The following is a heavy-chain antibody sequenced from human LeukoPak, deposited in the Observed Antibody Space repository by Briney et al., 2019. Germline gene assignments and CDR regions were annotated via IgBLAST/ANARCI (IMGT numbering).Heavy chain of an antibody. CDR2: ISGSGGST. J-gene: IGHJ4*02. CDR1: GFTFSSYA. V-gene: IGHV3-23*01. Sequence: GGSLRLSCAASGFTFSSYAMTWVREAPGKGLEWVSAISGSGGSTYFADSVKGRFTVSRDNSKDTLYLQMNSLRAEDTAVYYCAKDHQGYWADSFDYWGQGTLVTVSS. CDR3: AKDHQGYWADSFDY. D-gene: IGHD6-13*01.